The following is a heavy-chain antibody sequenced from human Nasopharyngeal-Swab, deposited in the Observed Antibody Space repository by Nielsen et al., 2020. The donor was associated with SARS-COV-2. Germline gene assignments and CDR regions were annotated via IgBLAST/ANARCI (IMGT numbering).Heavy chain of an antibody. D-gene: IGHD3-3*01. Sequence: GSLRLSCTVPGGPISSHSYYWAWIRKPPGKGPEWLGHIYYTGSTHYNPSLRSRVTTSVDTSKNQFSLELRSVTAADTGVYFCARLNYDFGGLYGVDVWGQGTTVTVSS. J-gene: IGHJ6*02. V-gene: IGHV4-39*01. CDR3: ARLNYDFGGLYGVDV. CDR1: GGPISSHSYY. CDR2: IYYTGST.